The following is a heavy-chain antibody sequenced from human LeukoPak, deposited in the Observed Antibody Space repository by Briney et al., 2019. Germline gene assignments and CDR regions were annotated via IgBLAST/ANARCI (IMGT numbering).Heavy chain of an antibody. D-gene: IGHD1-26*01. V-gene: IGHV4-61*02. CDR2: IYTSGST. Sequence: SETLSLTCTVSGGSISSSSYYWGWIRQPAGKGLEWIGRIYTSGSTNYNPSLKSRVTMSVDTSKNQFSLKLSSVTAADTAVYYCARDDAGAIDYWGQGTLVTVSS. J-gene: IGHJ4*02. CDR1: GGSISSSSYY. CDR3: ARDDAGAIDY.